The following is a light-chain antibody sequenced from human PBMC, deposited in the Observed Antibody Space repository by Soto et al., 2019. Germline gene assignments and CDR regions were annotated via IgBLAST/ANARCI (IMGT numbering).Light chain of an antibody. CDR2: DAS. CDR1: QSVSSY. V-gene: IGKV3-11*01. CDR3: QQRINWPPYT. Sequence: EIVLTQSPATLSLSPGERATLSCRASQSVSSYLAWYQQKPGQAPRLLIYDASNRATGIPARFSCSGSGTDFTLTISSLEPEDVAVYYGQQRINWPPYTVGQGTKLEIK. J-gene: IGKJ2*01.